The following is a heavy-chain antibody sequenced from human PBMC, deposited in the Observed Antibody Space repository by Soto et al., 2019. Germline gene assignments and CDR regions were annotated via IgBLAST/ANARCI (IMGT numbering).Heavy chain of an antibody. J-gene: IGHJ4*02. CDR2: ISSSSSYI. Sequence: KAGGSMRLSCAASGFTFSSYSMNWVRQAPGKGLEWVSSISSSSSYIYYADSVKCRFTISRDNAKNSLYLQMNSLRAEYTSVYYCASKTANWGSYRYNPDYWGQGTLVTVSS. CDR3: ASKTANWGSYRYNPDY. CDR1: GFTFSSYS. V-gene: IGHV3-21*01. D-gene: IGHD3-16*02.